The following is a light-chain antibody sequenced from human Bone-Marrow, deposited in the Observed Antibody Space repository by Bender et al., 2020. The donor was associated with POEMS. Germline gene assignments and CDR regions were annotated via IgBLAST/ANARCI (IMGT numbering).Light chain of an antibody. J-gene: IGLJ3*02. V-gene: IGLV2-14*02. CDR2: EVT. CDR3: VAWDASLNGWV. Sequence: QSALTQPASVSGSPGQSITISCTGTTSDVGRYNFVSWYQHHPGKAPKLMIFEVTKRPSGVPDRFSGSKSGTSASLAITGLQSDDEAIYFCVAWDASLNGWVFGGGTKLTVL. CDR1: TSDVGRYNF.